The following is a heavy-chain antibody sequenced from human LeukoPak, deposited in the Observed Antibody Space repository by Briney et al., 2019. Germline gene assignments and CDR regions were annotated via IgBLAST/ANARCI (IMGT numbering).Heavy chain of an antibody. CDR2: INPSSGGT. CDR1: GLNVSSNY. D-gene: IGHD3-3*02. CDR3: ARGRISPDY. J-gene: IGHJ4*02. V-gene: IGHV3-53*01. Sequence: PGGSLRLSCAASGLNVSSNYMTWVRQAPGKGLEWVSGINPSSGGTYYADSVKGRFTISRDNSKNTLYLEMNSLRAEDTAVYYCARGRISPDYWGQGTLVTVSS.